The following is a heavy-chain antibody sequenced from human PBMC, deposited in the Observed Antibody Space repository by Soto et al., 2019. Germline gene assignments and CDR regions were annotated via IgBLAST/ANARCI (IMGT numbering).Heavy chain of an antibody. Sequence: PWETLSLTCVVSGDSVTFGHHYWTWIRQPPGKGLEWVGHIFFTGATNYSPSLKSRVTMSVDTSKSQFSLNLTSVTAADSAIYYCARGRSDSAGSSLGRRMDVGGQGTTVTVSS. D-gene: IGHD3-10*01. CDR2: IFFTGAT. J-gene: IGHJ6*02. CDR3: ARGRSDSAGSSLGRRMDV. V-gene: IGHV4-61*01. CDR1: GDSVTFGHHY.